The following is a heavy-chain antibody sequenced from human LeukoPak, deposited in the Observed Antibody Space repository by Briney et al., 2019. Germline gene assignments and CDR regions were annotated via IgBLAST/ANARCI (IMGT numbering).Heavy chain of an antibody. CDR1: GYTFISYY. CDR3: ARGRHTSGRYLGYLDF. CDR2: INPSGGTT. Sequence: ASVKVSCKASGYTFISYYMHWVRQAPGQGLEWMGLINPSGGTTSYAQKFQGRVTMTRDTSTSTVYMELSSLRSEDTAVYYCARGRHTSGRYLGYLDFWGQGTLVTVSS. J-gene: IGHJ4*02. D-gene: IGHD6-19*01. V-gene: IGHV1-46*01.